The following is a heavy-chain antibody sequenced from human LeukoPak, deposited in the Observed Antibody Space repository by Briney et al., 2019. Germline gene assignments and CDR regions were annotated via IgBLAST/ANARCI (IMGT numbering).Heavy chain of an antibody. Sequence: PGGSLRLSCAASGFTFSNYAMHWVRQAPGKGLEWVSVISGGGGSTYYADSVKGRFTISRDNSKNTLYLQMNSLRAEDTAVYFCAKETDAISLSGSSNDYWGQGTLVTVSS. CDR2: ISGGGGST. D-gene: IGHD1-26*01. J-gene: IGHJ4*02. V-gene: IGHV3-23*01. CDR3: AKETDAISLSGSSNDY. CDR1: GFTFSNYA.